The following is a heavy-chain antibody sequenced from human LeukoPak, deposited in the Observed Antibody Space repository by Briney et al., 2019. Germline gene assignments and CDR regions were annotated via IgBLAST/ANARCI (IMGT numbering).Heavy chain of an antibody. D-gene: IGHD2-21*02. CDR1: GFTFSSYA. Sequence: GGSLRLACAASGFTFSSYAMSWVRQAPGKGLEWVSSISGGGRTTYYANSVKGRFTISRDNSKNTLYLQMNTLRAEDTAVYYCAKLSGGDCYSSCYYDMDVWGQGTTVTVSS. CDR2: ISGGGRTT. V-gene: IGHV3-23*01. CDR3: AKLSGGDCYSSCYYDMDV. J-gene: IGHJ6*02.